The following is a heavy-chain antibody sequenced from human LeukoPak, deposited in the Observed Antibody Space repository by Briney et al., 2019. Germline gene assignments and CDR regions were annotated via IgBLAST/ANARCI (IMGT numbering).Heavy chain of an antibody. CDR1: DGSLSSYY. CDR2: IHYSGNT. CDR3: ARCDSSGLAFDY. Sequence: PSETLSLTCTASDGSLSSYYWSWIRQPPRKGLEWIGYIHYSGNTNYTPSLHSRVTISVDTSKNQFSLELSSVSAADTAVYYCARCDSSGLAFDYWGQGTLVTVSS. D-gene: IGHD3-22*01. J-gene: IGHJ4*02. V-gene: IGHV4-59*01.